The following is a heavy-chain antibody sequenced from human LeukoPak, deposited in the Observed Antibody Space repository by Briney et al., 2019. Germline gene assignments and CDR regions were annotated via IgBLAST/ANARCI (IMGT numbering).Heavy chain of an antibody. Sequence: ASVKVSCKVSGYTLTELSMHWVRQAPGKGLEWMGGFDPEDGETIYAQKFQGRVTMTEDTSTDTAYMELSSLRSEDTAVYYCATGASITYYYDSSGYPLDYWGQGTLVTVSS. J-gene: IGHJ4*02. CDR1: GYTLTELS. D-gene: IGHD3-22*01. V-gene: IGHV1-24*01. CDR2: FDPEDGET. CDR3: ATGASITYYYDSSGYPLDY.